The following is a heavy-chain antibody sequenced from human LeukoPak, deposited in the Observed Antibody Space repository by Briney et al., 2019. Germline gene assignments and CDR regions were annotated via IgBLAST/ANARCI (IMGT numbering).Heavy chain of an antibody. Sequence: QPGRSLRLSCAASGFTFSSYAMHWVRQAPGKGLEWVAVISYDGSNKYYADSVKGRFTISRDNSKNTLYLQMNSLRAEDTAVYYCARLYCSSTSCFDYWGQGTLVTVSS. D-gene: IGHD2-2*01. V-gene: IGHV3-30*04. CDR1: GFTFSSYA. CDR2: ISYDGSNK. CDR3: ARLYCSSTSCFDY. J-gene: IGHJ4*02.